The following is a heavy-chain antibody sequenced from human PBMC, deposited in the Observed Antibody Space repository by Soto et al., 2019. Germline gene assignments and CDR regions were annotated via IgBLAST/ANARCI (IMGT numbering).Heavy chain of an antibody. V-gene: IGHV4-31*03. D-gene: IGHD5-12*01. CDR1: GGSISSGGYY. CDR2: IYYSGST. Sequence: VQLQESGPGLVKPSQTLSLTCTVSGGSISSGGYYWSWIRQHPGKGLEWIGYIYYSGSTYYNPSLKSRVTISVDTSKNQFSLKLSSVTAADTAVYYCAASCVACGGFNYYGMDVWGQGTTVTVSS. J-gene: IGHJ6*02. CDR3: AASCVACGGFNYYGMDV.